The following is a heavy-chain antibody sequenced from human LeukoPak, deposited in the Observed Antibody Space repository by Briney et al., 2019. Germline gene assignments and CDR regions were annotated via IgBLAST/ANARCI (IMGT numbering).Heavy chain of an antibody. J-gene: IGHJ1*01. CDR2: IKSDGRT. CDR3: ARAPSEIGGYYPEYFRH. Sequence: GGSLRLFCAPAGFTFSNYWMHWVRQPPGRGLVWFSRIKSDGRTNYADSVKGRFTISRDNAKNTVSLQMNSLRAEDTGVYYCARAPSEIGGYYPEYFRHWGQGTLVTVSS. V-gene: IGHV3-74*01. D-gene: IGHD3-22*01. CDR1: GFTFSNYW.